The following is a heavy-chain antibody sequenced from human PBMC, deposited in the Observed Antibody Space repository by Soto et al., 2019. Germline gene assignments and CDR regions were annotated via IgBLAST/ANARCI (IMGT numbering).Heavy chain of an antibody. CDR3: AADGSSSLYYYYYGMDV. CDR2: IVVGSGNT. V-gene: IGHV1-58*01. J-gene: IGHJ6*02. CDR1: GFTFTSSA. D-gene: IGHD6-13*01. Sequence: ASVKVSCKASGFTFTSSAVQWVRQARGQRLEWIGWIVVGSGNTNYAQKFQERVTITRDMSTSTAYMELSSLRSEDTAVYYCAADGSSSLYYYYYGMDVWGQGTTVTVSS.